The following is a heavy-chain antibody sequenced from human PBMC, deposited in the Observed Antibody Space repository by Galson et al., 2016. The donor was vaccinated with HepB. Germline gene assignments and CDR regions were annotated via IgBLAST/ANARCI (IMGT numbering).Heavy chain of an antibody. D-gene: IGHD1-14*01. J-gene: IGHJ4*02. CDR1: GFTFSHAW. CDR3: TTEPPDGFGIDH. CDR2: IKSKTDGGTA. Sequence: SLRLSCAASGFTFSHAWMGWVRQAPGKGLEWVGRIKSKTDGGTADYAAPVKGRFTISRDDSKNTLNLQMNSLKTEDTAVYYCTTEPPDGFGIDHWGQGTLVPVSS. V-gene: IGHV3-15*01.